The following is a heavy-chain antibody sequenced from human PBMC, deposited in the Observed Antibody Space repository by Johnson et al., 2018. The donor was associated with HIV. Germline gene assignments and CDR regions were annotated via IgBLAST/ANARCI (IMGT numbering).Heavy chain of an antibody. CDR1: GFTFSTYG. J-gene: IGHJ3*02. Sequence: QEQLVESGGGVVQPGRSLGLSCAASGFTFSTYGMHWVRQAPGKGLEWVAVISYGGNKQYSVDSVEGRFPISRDNAKNSLYLQMNSLRTEDTAMYYCAKGHSSGYPKDAFDIWGRGTIVTVSS. D-gene: IGHD3-22*01. CDR3: AKGHSSGYPKDAFDI. CDR2: ISYGGNKQ. V-gene: IGHV3-30*18.